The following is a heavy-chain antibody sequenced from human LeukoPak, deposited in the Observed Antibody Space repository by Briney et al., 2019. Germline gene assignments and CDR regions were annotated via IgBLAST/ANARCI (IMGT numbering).Heavy chain of an antibody. CDR3: ARLLEVSSTFDP. CDR2: IYYSGST. Sequence: SETLSLTCTVSGGSISSYYWSWIRQPPGKGLEWVGYIYYSGSTNYNPSLESRVTISIDTSQNQFSLMLSSVTAADTAVYYCARLLEVSSTFDPWGQGTLVTVSS. V-gene: IGHV4-59*08. D-gene: IGHD5/OR15-5a*01. CDR1: GGSISSYY. J-gene: IGHJ5*02.